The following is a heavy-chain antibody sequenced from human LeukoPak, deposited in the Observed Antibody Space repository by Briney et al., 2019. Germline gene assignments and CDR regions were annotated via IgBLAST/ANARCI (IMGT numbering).Heavy chain of an antibody. CDR2: INPNSGGT. V-gene: IGHV1-2*02. Sequence: ASVKVSCKASGYTFTGYYMHWVRQAPGQGLEWMGWINPNSGGTNYAQKFQGRVTMTRDTSISTAYMELSRLRSDDTAVYYCASLDFWSGYYSQDAFDTWGQGTMVTVSS. CDR3: ASLDFWSGYYSQDAFDT. CDR1: GYTFTGYY. D-gene: IGHD3-3*01. J-gene: IGHJ3*02.